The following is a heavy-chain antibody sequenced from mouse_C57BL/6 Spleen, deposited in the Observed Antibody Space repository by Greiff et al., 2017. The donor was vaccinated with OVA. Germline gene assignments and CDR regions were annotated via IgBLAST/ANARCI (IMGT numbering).Heavy chain of an antibody. CDR2: IDPSDSYT. CDR3: AKGRGPNWGPFDY. D-gene: IGHD4-1*01. J-gene: IGHJ2*01. V-gene: IGHV1-59*01. Sequence: QVQLQQPGAELVRPGTSVKLSCKASGYTFTSYWMHWVKQRPGQGLEWIGVIDPSDSYTNYNQKFKGKATLTVDTSSSTAYMQLSSLTSEDSAVYYCAKGRGPNWGPFDYWGKGTTLTVSS. CDR1: GYTFTSYW.